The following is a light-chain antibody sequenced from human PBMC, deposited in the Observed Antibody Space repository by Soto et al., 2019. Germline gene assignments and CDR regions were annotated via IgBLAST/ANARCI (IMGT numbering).Light chain of an antibody. J-gene: IGKJ1*01. Sequence: EVVLTQSPGTLSLSPGESATLSCRASQSVSSTYLAWYQQKPGQAPRLLIYGASTRAPGIPDRFSGSGSGTDFTLTSSRLEPEDFAVYYCQQYGGSRTFGQGTKVEIK. V-gene: IGKV3-20*01. CDR3: QQYGGSRT. CDR1: QSVSSTY. CDR2: GAS.